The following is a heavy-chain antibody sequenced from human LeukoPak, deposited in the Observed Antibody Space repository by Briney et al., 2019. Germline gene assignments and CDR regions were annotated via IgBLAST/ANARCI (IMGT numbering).Heavy chain of an antibody. Sequence: ASVKVSCKASGYTFNAYYIHWVRQAPGQGLEWMGWINPNSVGTNYAQKFQGRVTMTRDTSTSTAYMELTRLRSDDTAVYYCARVGFCSGGSCPYYFDYWGQGTLVTVSS. V-gene: IGHV1-2*02. J-gene: IGHJ4*02. CDR1: GYTFNAYY. CDR3: ARVGFCSGGSCPYYFDY. CDR2: INPNSVGT. D-gene: IGHD2-15*01.